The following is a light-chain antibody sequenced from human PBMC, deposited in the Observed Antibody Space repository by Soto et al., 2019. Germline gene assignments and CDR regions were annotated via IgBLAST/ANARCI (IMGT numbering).Light chain of an antibody. J-gene: IGKJ5*01. CDR3: QQYGPSPIA. V-gene: IGKV3-20*01. CDR1: QNVGGRF. Sequence: EIVLTQSPGTLSLSPGERATLSCRASQNVGGRFLAWYQQKPGQAPRLLINVASTRATGIPDRFSGSGSGTDFTLTISRLEPEDFAVYYCQQYGPSPIAFGQGTRLE. CDR2: VAS.